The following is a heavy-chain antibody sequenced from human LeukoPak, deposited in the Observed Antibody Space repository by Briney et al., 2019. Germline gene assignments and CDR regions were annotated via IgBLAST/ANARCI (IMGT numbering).Heavy chain of an antibody. V-gene: IGHV4-4*07. CDR3: AKSNGYGLIDI. D-gene: IGHD3-10*01. CDR2: ISSSGST. Sequence: SETLSLTCSVSGDSISYFYWSWIRQAAGKGLEWIGRISSSGSTDYNASLKSRVTMSVDTSKNQLSLKVISVTAADTAVYYCAKSNGYGLIDIWGQGTMVTVSS. J-gene: IGHJ3*02. CDR1: GDSISYFY.